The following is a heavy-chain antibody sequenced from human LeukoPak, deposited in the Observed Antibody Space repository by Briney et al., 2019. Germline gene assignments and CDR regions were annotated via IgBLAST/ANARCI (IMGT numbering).Heavy chain of an antibody. V-gene: IGHV3-23*01. CDR2: ISGSGGST. CDR1: GFTFSSYA. J-gene: IGHJ4*02. CDR3: AKDVVSSSWYGEYYFDY. D-gene: IGHD6-13*01. Sequence: PGGSLRLSCAASGFTFSSYAMSWVRQAPGKGLEWVSAISGSGGSTYYADSVKGRFTISRDNSKNTLYLQMNSLRAEDTAVYYCAKDVVSSSWYGEYYFDYWGQGTLVTVSS.